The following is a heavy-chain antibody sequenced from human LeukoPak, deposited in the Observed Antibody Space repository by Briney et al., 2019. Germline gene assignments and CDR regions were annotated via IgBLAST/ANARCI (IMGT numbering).Heavy chain of an antibody. J-gene: IGHJ5*02. CDR2: MNPNSGNT. CDR1: GYTFTSYD. D-gene: IGHD3-16*01. V-gene: IGHV1-8*01. Sequence: ASVKVSCKASGYTFTSYDINWVRQATGQGLEWMGWMNPNSGNTGYAQKFQGRVTMTRNTSISTAYMELSSLRSEDTAVYYCARGGGMITFGGVIWFDPWGQGTLVTVSS. CDR3: ARGGGMITFGGVIWFDP.